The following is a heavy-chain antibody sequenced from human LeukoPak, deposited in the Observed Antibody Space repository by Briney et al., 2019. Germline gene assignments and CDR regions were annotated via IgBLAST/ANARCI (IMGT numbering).Heavy chain of an antibody. CDR2: IRYDGSNK. V-gene: IGHV3-30*02. CDR3: AKVAGTTTNYYMDV. Sequence: GGSLRLSCAAPGFTFSSYGMHWVRQAPGKGLEWVAFIRYDGSNKYYADSVKGRFTISRDNSKNTLYLQMNSLRAEDTAVYYCAKVAGTTTNYYMDVWGKGTTVTVSS. CDR1: GFTFSSYG. J-gene: IGHJ6*03. D-gene: IGHD1-1*01.